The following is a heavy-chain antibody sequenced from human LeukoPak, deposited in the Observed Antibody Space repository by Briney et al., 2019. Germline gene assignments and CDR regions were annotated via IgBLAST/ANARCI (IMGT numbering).Heavy chain of an antibody. D-gene: IGHD1-7*01. J-gene: IGHJ4*02. V-gene: IGHV3-66*01. CDR3: AKNWNYDY. CDR1: GFTVSSNY. Sequence: GGSLRLPCAASGFTVSSNYISWVRQPPGKGLEWVSIIYSGGSTYYADSVKGRFTISRDNSNNTLYLQMNSLRAEDTAVYYCAKNWNYDYWGQGTLVTVSS. CDR2: IYSGGST.